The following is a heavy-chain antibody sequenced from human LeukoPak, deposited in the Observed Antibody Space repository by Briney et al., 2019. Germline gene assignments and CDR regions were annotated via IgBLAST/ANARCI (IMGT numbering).Heavy chain of an antibody. CDR1: GLSFSDSY. V-gene: IGHV3-11*01. D-gene: IGHD2-2*01. J-gene: IGHJ3*02. CDR2: ISGMGHDI. Sequence: PGGSLRLSCVVSGLSFSDSYMTWIRQTPGKGLEALAYISGMGHDIYYADSVKGRFTISRDKSKKTLYLQMNSLRAEDTAVYYCAKVVSSGTSCYVSLCGAFDIWGQGTMVTVSS. CDR3: AKVVSSGTSCYVSLCGAFDI.